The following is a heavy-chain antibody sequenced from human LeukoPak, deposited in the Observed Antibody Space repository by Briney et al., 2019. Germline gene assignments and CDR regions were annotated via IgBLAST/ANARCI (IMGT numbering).Heavy chain of an antibody. D-gene: IGHD4-11*01. V-gene: IGHV1-18*01. CDR1: GYTFSDEG. CDR3: LRGISTTVFDS. CDR2: ISAVNGDK. J-gene: IGHJ5*01. Sequence: ASVKVSCKTSGYTFSDEGIVWVRQAPGQGFEWVGWISAVNGDKKSSRKVQGRLALTTDITTSTAFMELTSLRSDDTALYYCLRGISTTVFDSWGQRTLVTVSS.